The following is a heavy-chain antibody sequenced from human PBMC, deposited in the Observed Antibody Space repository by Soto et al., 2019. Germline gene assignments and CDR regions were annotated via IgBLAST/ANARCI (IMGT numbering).Heavy chain of an antibody. D-gene: IGHD3-22*01. J-gene: IGHJ3*02. CDR3: ARVELRYYDSSGYYSGAFDI. V-gene: IGHV1-8*01. CDR1: GYTFTSYD. CDR2: MNPNSGNT. Sequence: ASVKVSCKASGYTFTSYDINWVRQATGQGLEWMGWMNPNSGNTGYAQKLQGRVTMTTNTSISTAYMELRSLRSDDTAVYYCARVELRYYDSSGYYSGAFDIWGQGTMVTVSS.